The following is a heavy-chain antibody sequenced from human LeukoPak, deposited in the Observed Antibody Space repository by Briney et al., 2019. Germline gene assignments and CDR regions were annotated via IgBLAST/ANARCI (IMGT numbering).Heavy chain of an antibody. CDR2: IYTSGST. D-gene: IGHD6-13*01. CDR3: ASGVEQQLGPGFDY. J-gene: IGHJ4*02. V-gene: IGHV4-61*02. Sequence: SQTLSLTCTVSGGSISSGDYYWSWIRQPAGKGLEWIGRIYTSGSTNYNPSLKSRVTMSVDTSKNQFSLKLSSVTAADTAVYYCASGVEQQLGPGFDYWGQGTLVTVSS. CDR1: GGSISSGDYY.